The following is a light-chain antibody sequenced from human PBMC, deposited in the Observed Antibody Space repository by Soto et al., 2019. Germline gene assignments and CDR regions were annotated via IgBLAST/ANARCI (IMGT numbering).Light chain of an antibody. Sequence: SYELTQPPSVSVSPGQTARITCSGDAFPKQYAFWYQQRPGQAPVLVMSKDSERPSGIPERFSGSSSGTTATLTVTGVQAEDEADYYCQSADNTGTLWVFGGGTKLTVL. CDR3: QSADNTGTLWV. CDR2: KDS. CDR1: AFPKQY. V-gene: IGLV3-25*03. J-gene: IGLJ3*02.